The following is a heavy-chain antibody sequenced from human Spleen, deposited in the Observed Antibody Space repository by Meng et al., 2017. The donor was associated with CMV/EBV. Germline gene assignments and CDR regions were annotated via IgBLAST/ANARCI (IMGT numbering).Heavy chain of an antibody. J-gene: IGHJ4*02. CDR2: IYHTRGT. D-gene: IGHD4-23*01. V-gene: IGHV4-4*02. CDR3: ARGPNGGNNYFDY. Sequence: GVSGGSIRSGNWWSWVRQPPGKGLEWIGEIYHTRGTNYNPSLKRRVTLSVDKSKNQFSLKLTSVTAADTAVYYCARGPNGGNNYFDYWGQGNLVTVSS. CDR1: GGSIRSGNW.